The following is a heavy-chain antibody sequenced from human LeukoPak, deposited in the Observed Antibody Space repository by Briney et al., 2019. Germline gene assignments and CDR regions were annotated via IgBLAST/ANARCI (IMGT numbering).Heavy chain of an antibody. J-gene: IGHJ3*02. Sequence: ASVNVSCKASGYTFTIYGISWVRQAPGQGLEWMGWISAYNGNANYAQKLQGRVTMTTDTSTSTAYMELRSLRSDDTAVYYCARYGERHISAFDIWGQGTMVTVSS. CDR2: ISAYNGNA. V-gene: IGHV1-18*01. CDR1: GYTFTIYG. CDR3: ARYGERHISAFDI. D-gene: IGHD4-17*01.